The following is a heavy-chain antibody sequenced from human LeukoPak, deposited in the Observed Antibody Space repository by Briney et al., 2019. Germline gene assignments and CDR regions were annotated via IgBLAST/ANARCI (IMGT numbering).Heavy chain of an antibody. CDR2: ISGSGGST. D-gene: IGHD3-22*01. CDR3: AKDPYDIGAGYYFDY. Sequence: GGSLRLSCAAAGVTFSSYAMSWVRQAPGKGLEWVSAISGSGGSTYYADSVKGRFTISRDNSKNTLYLQMNSLRAEDTAVYYCAKDPYDIGAGYYFDYWGQGTLVTVSS. J-gene: IGHJ4*02. V-gene: IGHV3-23*01. CDR1: GVTFSSYA.